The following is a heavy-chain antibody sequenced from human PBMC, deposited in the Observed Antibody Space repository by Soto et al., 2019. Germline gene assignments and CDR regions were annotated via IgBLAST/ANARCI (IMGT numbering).Heavy chain of an antibody. CDR1: GGSISSGGYY. CDR3: ARDRHYYGSGSPEYNWFDP. D-gene: IGHD3-10*01. CDR2: IYYSGNT. V-gene: IGHV4-31*03. Sequence: PSETLSLTCTVSGGSISSGGYYWSWIRQHPGKGLEWIGYIYYSGNTYYNPSLKRRVTISVDTSKNQFSLKLSSVTAADTAVYYCARDRHYYGSGSPEYNWFDPWGQGTLVTVSS. J-gene: IGHJ5*02.